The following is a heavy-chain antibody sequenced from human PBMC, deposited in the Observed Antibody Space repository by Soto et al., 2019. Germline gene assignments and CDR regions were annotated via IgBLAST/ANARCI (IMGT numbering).Heavy chain of an antibody. Sequence: GGSLRLSCAASGFTFSNYAMNWVRQAPGKGLEWVSGISGSGGSTYYADSVKGRFTISRDNSKNTLYLQMNSLRAEDTAVYFCAKDIYTSGSSGSNAFDIWGQGTMVTVSS. CDR3: AKDIYTSGSSGSNAFDI. V-gene: IGHV3-23*01. D-gene: IGHD3-10*01. J-gene: IGHJ3*02. CDR1: GFTFSNYA. CDR2: ISGSGGST.